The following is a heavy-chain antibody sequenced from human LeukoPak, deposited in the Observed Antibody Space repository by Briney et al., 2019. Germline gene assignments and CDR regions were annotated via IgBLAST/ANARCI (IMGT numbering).Heavy chain of an antibody. V-gene: IGHV3-23*01. D-gene: IGHD2-21*02. Sequence: GGSLRLSCAASGFTFSNYAMTWVRQAPGKGLEWVSSISNTGERTYYADSVKGRFTILRDNSKNTVFLEMNTLTADDTALYHCVKSREASIWYSLGDYWGQGSLVTVS. CDR2: ISNTGERT. CDR3: VKSREASIWYSLGDY. J-gene: IGHJ4*02. CDR1: GFTFSNYA.